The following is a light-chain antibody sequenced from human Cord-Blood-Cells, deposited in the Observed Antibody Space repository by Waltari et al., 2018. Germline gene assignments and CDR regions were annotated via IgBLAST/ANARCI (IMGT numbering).Light chain of an antibody. J-gene: IGLJ3*02. CDR1: STDVGSYNI. V-gene: IGLV2-23*01. CDR3: CSYAGSSTV. Sequence: QSALSQPASVSGSPGQSITISCTGTSTDVGSYNIGSWYQQHPGKAPKLMIYEGSKRPSGVSNRFSGSKSGNTASLTISGLQAEDEADYYCCSYAGSSTVFGGGTKLTVL. CDR2: EGS.